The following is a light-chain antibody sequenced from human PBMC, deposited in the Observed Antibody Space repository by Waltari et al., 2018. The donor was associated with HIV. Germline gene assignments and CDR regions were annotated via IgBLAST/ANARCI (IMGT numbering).Light chain of an antibody. Sequence: SYVLTQPPSVSVAPGKTARITCGGNNIGNKNVHWYQQKPGQAPVLGIYYDSDRPSGIPERFSGSNSGNTATLTISRVEAGDEADYHCQVWDSSSVVVFGGGTKLTVL. CDR2: YDS. J-gene: IGLJ2*01. V-gene: IGLV3-21*01. CDR3: QVWDSSSVVV. CDR1: NIGNKN.